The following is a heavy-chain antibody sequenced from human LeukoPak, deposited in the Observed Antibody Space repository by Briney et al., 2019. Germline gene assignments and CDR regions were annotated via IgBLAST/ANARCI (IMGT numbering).Heavy chain of an antibody. CDR2: ISSSSSYI. CDR1: GFTFSSYS. Sequence: GGSLRLSCAASGFTFSSYSMNWVRQAPGKGLEWVSSISSSSSYIYYADSVRGRFTISRDNAKNSLYLQMNSLGAEDTAVYYCARDQGVTASNFDYWGQGTLVTVSS. D-gene: IGHD2-21*02. J-gene: IGHJ4*02. CDR3: ARDQGVTASNFDY. V-gene: IGHV3-21*01.